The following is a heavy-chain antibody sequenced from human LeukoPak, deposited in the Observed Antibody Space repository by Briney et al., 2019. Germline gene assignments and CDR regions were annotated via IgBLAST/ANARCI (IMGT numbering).Heavy chain of an antibody. CDR3: AKHPAAMDGGYYYYYGMDV. J-gene: IGHJ6*04. CDR2: ISGSGGST. D-gene: IGHD2-2*01. Sequence: GGSLRLSCAASGFTFSSYAMSWVRQAPGKGLEWVSAISGSGGSTYYADSVKGRFTISGDNSKNTLYLQMNSLRAEDTAVYYCAKHPAAMDGGYYYYYGMDVWGKGTTVTVSS. V-gene: IGHV3-23*01. CDR1: GFTFSSYA.